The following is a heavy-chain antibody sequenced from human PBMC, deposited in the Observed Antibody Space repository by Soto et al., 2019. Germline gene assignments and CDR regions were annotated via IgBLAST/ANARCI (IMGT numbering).Heavy chain of an antibody. CDR3: ARDLYFSSGRYFDHDAFDI. J-gene: IGHJ3*02. CDR2: ISPHNDRT. D-gene: IGHD6-19*01. CDR1: VYNFTSYG. V-gene: IGHV1-18*01. Sequence: QVQLVQSGADVKKPGASVKVSCKASVYNFTSYGISWVRQAPGQGLEWMGWISPHNDRTKYARRLQDRVTMTTETPTSTVYMELGSLRSDDTAVYYCARDLYFSSGRYFDHDAFDIWGQGTVLTVSS.